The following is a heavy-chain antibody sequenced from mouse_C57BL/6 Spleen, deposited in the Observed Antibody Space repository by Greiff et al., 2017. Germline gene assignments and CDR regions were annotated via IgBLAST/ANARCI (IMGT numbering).Heavy chain of an antibody. Sequence: QVQLQQSGAELVRPGTSVKVSCKASGYAFTNYLIEWVKQRPGQGLEWIGVINPGSGGTNYNEKFKGKATLTADKSSSTAYMQLSSLTSEDSAVYFCARSSYYYAMDYWGPVTSGTVSS. CDR1: GYAFTNYL. CDR2: INPGSGGT. V-gene: IGHV1-54*01. D-gene: IGHD6-1*01. J-gene: IGHJ4*01. CDR3: ARSSYYYAMDY.